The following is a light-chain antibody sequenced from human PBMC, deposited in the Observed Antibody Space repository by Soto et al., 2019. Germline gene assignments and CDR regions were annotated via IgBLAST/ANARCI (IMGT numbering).Light chain of an antibody. CDR1: QSVSSSY. CDR3: QQYGSSPVT. Sequence: EIVLTQSPGTLSLSPGERATLSCRASQSVSSSYLAWYQQTPGQAPRLLIYGAYSTATGIPDRFSGSGSGTDFTLTIIRLAPEDFSVYYCQQYGSSPVTFGQGTKLEIK. V-gene: IGKV3-20*01. CDR2: GAY. J-gene: IGKJ2*01.